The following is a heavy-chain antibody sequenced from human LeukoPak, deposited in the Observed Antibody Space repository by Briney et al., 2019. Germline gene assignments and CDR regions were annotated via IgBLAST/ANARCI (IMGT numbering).Heavy chain of an antibody. J-gene: IGHJ4*02. CDR1: GGTFSSYA. D-gene: IGHD6-6*01. V-gene: IGHV1-69*13. Sequence: VASVKVSCKASGGTFSSYAISWVRQAPGQGLEWMGGIIPIFGTANYARKFQGRVTITADESTSTAYMELSSLRSEDTAVYYCAREGEYSSSFDYWGQGTLVTVSS. CDR2: IIPIFGTA. CDR3: AREGEYSSSFDY.